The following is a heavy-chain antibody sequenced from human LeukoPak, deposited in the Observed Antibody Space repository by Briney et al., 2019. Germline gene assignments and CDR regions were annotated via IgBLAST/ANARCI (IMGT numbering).Heavy chain of an antibody. CDR2: ISYDGSNK. Sequence: PGGSLRLSCAASGFTFSSYGMHWVRQAPGKGLEWVAVISYDGSNKYYADSVKGRFTISRDNSKNTLYLQMNSLRAEDTAVYYCAKDPFYDSSGYYYDPWQDYYYGMDVWGQGTTVTVSS. V-gene: IGHV3-30*18. CDR3: AKDPFYDSSGYYYDPWQDYYYGMDV. CDR1: GFTFSSYG. D-gene: IGHD3-22*01. J-gene: IGHJ6*02.